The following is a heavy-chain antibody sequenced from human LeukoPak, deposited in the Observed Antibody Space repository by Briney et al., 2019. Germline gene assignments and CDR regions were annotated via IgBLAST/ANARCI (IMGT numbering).Heavy chain of an antibody. CDR2: ISWNNGST. V-gene: IGHV3-9*01. CDR1: GFTFDDYA. Sequence: PGRSLRLSCAASGFTFDDYAMHWVRQAPGKGLEWVSGISWNNGSTYYADSVKGRFTISRDNSKNTLYLQMNSLRAEDTAVYYCAKDRGEYYYDSSDYWGQGTLVTVSS. CDR3: AKDRGEYYYDSSDY. D-gene: IGHD3-22*01. J-gene: IGHJ4*02.